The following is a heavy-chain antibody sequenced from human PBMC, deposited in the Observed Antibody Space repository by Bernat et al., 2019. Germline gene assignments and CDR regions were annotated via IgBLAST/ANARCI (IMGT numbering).Heavy chain of an antibody. CDR1: GFTFSTAW. V-gene: IGHV3-15*01. Sequence: EVQLVESGGGLVKPGGSLRLSCAASGFTFSTAWMTWVRQAPGEGLEWVGQVKSKTDGGTSDYAAPVKGRFTISRDDSKNTLYLQMNGLNTEDTAVYYCTPEGYMYGYHSMHYWGQGALVTVSS. J-gene: IGHJ4*02. CDR3: TPEGYMYGYHSMHY. CDR2: VKSKTDGGTS. D-gene: IGHD5-18*01.